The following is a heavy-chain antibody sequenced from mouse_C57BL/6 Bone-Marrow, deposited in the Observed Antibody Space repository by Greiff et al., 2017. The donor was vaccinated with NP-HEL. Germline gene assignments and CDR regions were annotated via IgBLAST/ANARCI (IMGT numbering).Heavy chain of an antibody. D-gene: IGHD3-3*01. CDR3: ARRRDDYAMDY. CDR1: GYTFTSYW. Sequence: QVQLQQPGAELVKPGASVKLSCKASGYTFTSYWMHWVKQSPGQGLEWIGMIHPNSGSTNYNEKFKSKATLTVDKSSSTAYMQLSSLTSEDSAVYYCARRRDDYAMDYWGQGTSVTVSS. V-gene: IGHV1-64*01. CDR2: IHPNSGST. J-gene: IGHJ4*01.